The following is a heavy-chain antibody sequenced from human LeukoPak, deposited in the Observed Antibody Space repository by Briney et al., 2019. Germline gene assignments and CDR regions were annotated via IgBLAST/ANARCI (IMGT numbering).Heavy chain of an antibody. CDR3: ARDQTGFGEFPDY. CDR2: INPNSGDT. Sequence: ASVKVSCKASGYTFTDYYIHWVRQAPGQGLEWMGWINPNSGDTNYAQKFQGRVTMTRDTSISTAYMELSRLRSDDTAVYYCARDQTGFGEFPDYWGQGTLVTVSS. V-gene: IGHV1-2*02. CDR1: GYTFTDYY. J-gene: IGHJ4*02. D-gene: IGHD3-10*01.